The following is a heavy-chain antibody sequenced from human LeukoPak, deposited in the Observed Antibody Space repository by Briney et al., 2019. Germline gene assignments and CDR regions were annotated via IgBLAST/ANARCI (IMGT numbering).Heavy chain of an antibody. CDR3: ARAPRTYDYVWGSYRPLHLDY. D-gene: IGHD3-16*02. Sequence: GGSLRLSCAASGFTFSDYYMSWLRQAPGKGLEWVSYISSSGSNIYYADSVKGRFTISRDNAKNSLYLQMNSLRAEDTAVYYCARAPRTYDYVWGSYRPLHLDYWGQGTLVTVSS. J-gene: IGHJ4*02. V-gene: IGHV3-11*01. CDR1: GFTFSDYY. CDR2: ISSSGSNI.